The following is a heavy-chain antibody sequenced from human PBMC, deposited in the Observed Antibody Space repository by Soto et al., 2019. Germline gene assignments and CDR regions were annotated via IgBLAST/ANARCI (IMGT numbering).Heavy chain of an antibody. D-gene: IGHD1-26*01. J-gene: IGHJ4*02. Sequence: GGSLRLSCAASGFTFSSYWMSWVRQAPGKGLEWVANIKQDGSEKYYVDSVKGRFTISRDNAKNSLYLQMNSLRAEDTAVYYCARSLRYSRALFDYWGQGTLVTVSS. CDR2: IKQDGSEK. CDR3: ARSLRYSRALFDY. CDR1: GFTFSSYW. V-gene: IGHV3-7*01.